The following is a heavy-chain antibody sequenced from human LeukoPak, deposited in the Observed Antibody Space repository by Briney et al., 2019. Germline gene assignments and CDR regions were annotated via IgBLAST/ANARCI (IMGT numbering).Heavy chain of an antibody. CDR3: ASAHGGSGYDRPFDY. V-gene: IGHV3-48*03. D-gene: IGHD5-12*01. CDR1: RFYFSTYD. J-gene: IGHJ4*02. CDR2: IDPSANTT. Sequence: PGGSLRLSCTASRFYFSTYDMNWVRQVPGKGLEWISNIDPSANTTYYAGSVQGRFTISRDNAKNSLYLQMRSLRVEDTAFYYCASAHGGSGYDRPFDYWGQGTLVTVSS.